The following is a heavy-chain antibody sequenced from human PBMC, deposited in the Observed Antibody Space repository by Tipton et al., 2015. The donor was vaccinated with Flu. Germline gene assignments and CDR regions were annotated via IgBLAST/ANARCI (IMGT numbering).Heavy chain of an antibody. CDR1: GDSISGFL. D-gene: IGHD2-2*02. Sequence: TLSLTCTVSGDSISGFLWNWIRQPAGKGLEWIGHFYGTGTVDYNPSLESRVPMSVDTSKNQFSLTLKSVTAADPAVYYCARGVGTSWYTTKWGQGILVTVSS. J-gene: IGHJ4*02. CDR3: ARGVGTSWYTTK. V-gene: IGHV4-4*07. CDR2: FYGTGTV.